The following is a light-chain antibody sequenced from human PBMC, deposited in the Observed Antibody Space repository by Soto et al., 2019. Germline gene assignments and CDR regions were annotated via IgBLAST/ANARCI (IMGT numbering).Light chain of an antibody. V-gene: IGLV2-11*01. Sequence: QSALAQPASVSGSPGQSITISCTGTSSDVGRYNYVAWYQQHPGKAPKVLIFEVSNRPSGVPDRFSGSKSGNTASLTISGLQAEDEADYHCCSYAGSYSSVVFGGGTKLTVL. CDR2: EVS. CDR1: SSDVGRYNY. J-gene: IGLJ2*01. CDR3: CSYAGSYSSVV.